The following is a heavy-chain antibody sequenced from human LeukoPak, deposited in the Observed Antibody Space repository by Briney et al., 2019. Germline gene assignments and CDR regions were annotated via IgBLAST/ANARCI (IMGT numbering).Heavy chain of an antibody. V-gene: IGHV1-46*01. D-gene: IGHD4/OR15-4a*01. Sequence: ASVKVSCKASGYTFSSYYVHWVRQAPGQGLEWMGMIIPSDGFTSYAQKFQGRVTMTRDMSTSTVYMELSSLRSDDTAVYYCARSGLSRFDYWGQGTLVTVSS. CDR3: ARSGLSRFDY. CDR2: IIPSDGFT. CDR1: GYTFSSYY. J-gene: IGHJ4*02.